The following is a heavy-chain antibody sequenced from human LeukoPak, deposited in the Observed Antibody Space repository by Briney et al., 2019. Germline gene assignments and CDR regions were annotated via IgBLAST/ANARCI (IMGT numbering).Heavy chain of an antibody. CDR3: ARVPYGSGTYYFDY. CDR1: GGSINSADSY. CDR2: NSYSGTP. D-gene: IGHD3-10*01. V-gene: IGHV4-30-4*01. J-gene: IGHJ4*02. Sequence: PSETLSLTRSVSGGSINSADSYWSWIRQPPGKSLEWIGYNSYSGTPYYNPSLRGRVAISGDTSKNQFSLRLGSVTAADTAVYYCARVPYGSGTYYFDYWGQGILVTVSS.